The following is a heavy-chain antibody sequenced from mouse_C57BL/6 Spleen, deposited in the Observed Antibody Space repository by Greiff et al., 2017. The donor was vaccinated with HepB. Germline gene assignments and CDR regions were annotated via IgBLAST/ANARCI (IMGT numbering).Heavy chain of an antibody. CDR2: INPSNGGT. V-gene: IGHV1-53*01. CDR1: GYTFTSYW. J-gene: IGHJ1*03. CDR3: ARTVVAKGWYFDV. Sequence: QVQLQQPGTELVKPGASVKLSCKASGYTFTSYWMHWVKQRPGQGLEWIGNINPSNGGTNYNEKFQSKATLTVDKSSSTAYMQLSSLTSEDSAVYYCARTVVAKGWYFDVWGTGTTVTVSS. D-gene: IGHD1-1*01.